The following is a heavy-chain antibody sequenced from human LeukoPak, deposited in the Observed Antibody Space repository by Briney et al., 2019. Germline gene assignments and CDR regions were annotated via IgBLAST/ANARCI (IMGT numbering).Heavy chain of an antibody. CDR2: ISGSGGST. J-gene: IGHJ6*02. Sequence: GGSLRLSCAASGFTFSSYAMSWVRQAPGKGLEWVSAISGSGGSTYYADSVKGRFTISRDNSKNTLYLQMNSLRAEDTAVYYCARDPTNDWLPDYYYGMDVWGQGTTVTVSS. CDR3: ARDPTNDWLPDYYYGMDV. CDR1: GFTFSSYA. V-gene: IGHV3-23*01. D-gene: IGHD5-12*01.